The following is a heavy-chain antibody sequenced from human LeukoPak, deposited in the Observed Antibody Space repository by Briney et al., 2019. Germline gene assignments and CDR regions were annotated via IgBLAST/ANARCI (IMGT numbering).Heavy chain of an antibody. CDR1: GYTFTSYG. Sequence: ASVKVSCKASGYTFTSYGISWVRQAPGQGLEWMAWISAYNGNTNYAQKLQGRVTMTTDTSTSTAYMELRSLRSDDTAVYYCARASVVVPAASNWFDPWGQGTLVTVSS. CDR2: ISAYNGNT. CDR3: ARASVVVPAASNWFDP. D-gene: IGHD2-2*01. J-gene: IGHJ5*02. V-gene: IGHV1-18*01.